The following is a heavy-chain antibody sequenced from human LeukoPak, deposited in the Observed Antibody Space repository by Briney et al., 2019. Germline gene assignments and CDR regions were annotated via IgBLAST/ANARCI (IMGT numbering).Heavy chain of an antibody. CDR1: GGSISSGSYY. V-gene: IGHV4-61*02. CDR2: IYTSGST. Sequence: SETLSLTCTVSGGSISSGSYYWSWIRQPAGKGLEWIGRIYTSGSTNYNPSLKSRVTIPVDTSKNQFSLKLSSVTAADTAVYYCARDPRALRGAFDIWGQGTMVTVSS. D-gene: IGHD4-17*01. CDR3: ARDPRALRGAFDI. J-gene: IGHJ3*02.